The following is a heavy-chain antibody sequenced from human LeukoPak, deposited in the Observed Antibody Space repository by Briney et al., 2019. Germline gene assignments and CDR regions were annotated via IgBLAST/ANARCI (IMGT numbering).Heavy chain of an antibody. CDR1: GFTFSSYW. CDR3: ATHIGTTFDI. J-gene: IGHJ3*02. V-gene: IGHV3-7*01. Sequence: PGGSLRLSCAASGFTFSSYWMTWVRQAPGKGLEWVANIKQDGNEKYYVDSVKGRFTISRDNANNSLYLQMNSLRAEDTAVYYCATHIGTTFDIWGQGTMVTVSS. CDR2: IKQDGNEK. D-gene: IGHD3/OR15-3a*01.